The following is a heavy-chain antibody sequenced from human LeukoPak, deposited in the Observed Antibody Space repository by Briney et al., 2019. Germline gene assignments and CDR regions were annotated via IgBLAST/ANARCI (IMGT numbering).Heavy chain of an antibody. CDR1: GYSISSGYY. CDR2: IYHSGST. V-gene: IGHV4-38-2*01. Sequence: SETLSLTCAVSGYSISSGYYWGWIRQPPGKGLEWIGSIYHSGSTYYNPSLKSRVTISVDTSKNQFSLKLSSVTAADTAVYYCASFRSVTMVRGGRDYWGQGTLVTVSS. J-gene: IGHJ4*02. CDR3: ASFRSVTMVRGGRDY. D-gene: IGHD3-10*01.